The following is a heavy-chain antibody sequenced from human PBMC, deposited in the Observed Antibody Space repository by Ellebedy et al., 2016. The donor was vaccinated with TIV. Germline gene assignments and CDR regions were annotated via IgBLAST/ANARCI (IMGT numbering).Heavy chain of an antibody. J-gene: IGHJ4*02. Sequence: SETLSLTXAVSGAPSGNYFWSWIRQPPGKGLEWIGDVHHRGGTRYISSLKGRVTISLDTSRKEFSLYITSVTAADTALYFCAKGSMVRGLAGWGQGTLVTVSS. V-gene: IGHV4-34*01. CDR2: VHHRGGT. CDR1: GAPSGNYF. D-gene: IGHD3-10*01. CDR3: AKGSMVRGLAG.